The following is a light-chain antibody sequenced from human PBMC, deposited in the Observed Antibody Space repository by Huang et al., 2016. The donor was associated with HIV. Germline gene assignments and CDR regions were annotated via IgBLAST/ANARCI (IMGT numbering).Light chain of an antibody. CDR1: QNISNW. J-gene: IGKJ2*01. V-gene: IGKV1-5*03. CDR2: RSS. CDR3: QDYSTHLYT. Sequence: DIQMTQSPSTLSTSVGDRVNITCRASQNISNWLAWYQLRPGQAPKLLIYRSSILGTGVPSRFSGSGSGTDFTLSISSRQPDDCASYFCQDYSTHLYTFGQGTRL.